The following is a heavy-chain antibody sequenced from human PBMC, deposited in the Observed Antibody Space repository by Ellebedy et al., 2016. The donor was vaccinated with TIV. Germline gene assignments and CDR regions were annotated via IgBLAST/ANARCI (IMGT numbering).Heavy chain of an antibody. J-gene: IGHJ4*02. V-gene: IGHV1-18*04. Sequence: AASVKVSCKTSGYTFTDYHIHWMRQAPGQGLEWMGWISAYNGNTNYAQKLQGRVTMTTDTSTSTAYMELRSLRSDDTAVYYCARGRAYSSGWYAFDYWGQGTLVTVSS. CDR1: GYTFTDYH. CDR3: ARGRAYSSGWYAFDY. D-gene: IGHD6-19*01. CDR2: ISAYNGNT.